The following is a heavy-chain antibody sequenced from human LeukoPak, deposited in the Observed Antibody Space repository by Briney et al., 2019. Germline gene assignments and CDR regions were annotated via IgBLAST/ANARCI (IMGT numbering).Heavy chain of an antibody. Sequence: GGSLRLSCVASGFTFTTYWVTWVRQAPGKGLEWVASIKQDGSEKYYVDSVKGRFTISRDNTKNSVYLQMDSLRAEDTAVYNCAREPPTNRDSTNYGNWGQGTLVTVSS. J-gene: IGHJ4*02. CDR2: IKQDGSEK. V-gene: IGHV3-7*01. CDR3: AREPPTNRDSTNYGN. D-gene: IGHD4/OR15-4a*01. CDR1: GFTFTTYW.